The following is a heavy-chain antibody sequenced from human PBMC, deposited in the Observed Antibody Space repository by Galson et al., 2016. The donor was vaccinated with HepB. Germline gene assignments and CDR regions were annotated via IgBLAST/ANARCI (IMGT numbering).Heavy chain of an antibody. J-gene: IGHJ6*02. Sequence: SVKVSCKVSGDTLTELSMHWVRQAPGKGLEWMGGFDPEDVETIYAQKFQGRVTMTEDTSTNTAYMELSSLRSEDTAVYYCATHSGGTYYTYYGMDVWGQGTTVTVSS. CDR3: ATHSGGTYYTYYGMDV. D-gene: IGHD1-26*01. CDR2: FDPEDVET. V-gene: IGHV1-24*01. CDR1: GDTLTELS.